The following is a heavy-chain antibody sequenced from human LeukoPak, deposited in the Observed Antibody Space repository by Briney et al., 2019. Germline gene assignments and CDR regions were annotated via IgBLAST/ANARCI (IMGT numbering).Heavy chain of an antibody. CDR2: ISAYNGNT. Sequence: ASVKVSCKASGYTFTSYGISWVRQAPGQGLEWMGWISAYNGNTNYAQKLQGRVTMTTDTSTSTAYMELRSLRSDDTAVYYCARDSEGYCSGGSCYYLEYFQHWGQGTLVTVSS. CDR3: ARDSEGYCSGGSCYYLEYFQH. CDR1: GYTFTSYG. V-gene: IGHV1-18*01. D-gene: IGHD2-15*01. J-gene: IGHJ1*01.